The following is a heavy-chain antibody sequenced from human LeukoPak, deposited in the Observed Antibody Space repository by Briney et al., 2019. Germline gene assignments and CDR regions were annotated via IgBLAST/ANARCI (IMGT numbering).Heavy chain of an antibody. CDR2: IYYSGST. D-gene: IGHD3-10*01. V-gene: IGHV4-30-4*08. Sequence: TLSLTCTVSGGSISSGDYYWRWIRQPPGKGLEWIGYIYYSGSTYYDPSLKSRVTISVDTSKNQFSLKLSSVTAADTAVYYCARGAYYPVFDYWGQGTLVTVSS. CDR3: ARGAYYPVFDY. J-gene: IGHJ4*02. CDR1: GGSISSGDYY.